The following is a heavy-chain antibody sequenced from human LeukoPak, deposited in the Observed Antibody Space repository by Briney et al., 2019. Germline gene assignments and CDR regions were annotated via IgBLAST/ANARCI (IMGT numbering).Heavy chain of an antibody. CDR1: GFTFSNYG. D-gene: IGHD3-3*01. Sequence: PGRSLRLSCAASGFTFSNYGMHWVRQAPGKGLEWVAVIWYDGSNKYYADSVKGRFTISRDSSKNTLYLQMNSLRAEDTAVYYCARAQSGFWSGYCFDYWGQGTLVTVSS. J-gene: IGHJ4*02. V-gene: IGHV3-33*01. CDR2: IWYDGSNK. CDR3: ARAQSGFWSGYCFDY.